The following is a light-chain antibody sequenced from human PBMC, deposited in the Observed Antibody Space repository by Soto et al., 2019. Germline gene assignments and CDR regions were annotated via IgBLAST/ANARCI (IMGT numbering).Light chain of an antibody. J-gene: IGLJ3*02. CDR2: STS. CDR1: TGAVTTGYY. V-gene: IGLV7-43*01. Sequence: QTVVTQEPSLTVSPGGTVTLTCSSSTGAVTTGYYPNWFQQKPGQAPRPLIYSTSNRHSWTPARFSGSLLGGKAALTPSGVQPEDEAVYYCLLYYERAHPWVFGGGTKLTVL. CDR3: LLYYERAHPWV.